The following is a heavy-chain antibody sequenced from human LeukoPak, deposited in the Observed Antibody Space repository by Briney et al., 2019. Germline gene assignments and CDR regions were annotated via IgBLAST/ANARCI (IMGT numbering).Heavy chain of an antibody. CDR3: ARELDEGFDY. Sequence: GGSLRLSCAASGFTFSTYSMNWVRQAPGKGLEWVSSIGGSSRSMYYADSVKGRFTISRDNARNSPFLQMNSLRAEDTAVYYCARELDEGFDYWGQGTLVTVSS. CDR1: GFTFSTYS. D-gene: IGHD3-9*01. J-gene: IGHJ4*02. CDR2: IGGSSRSM. V-gene: IGHV3-21*01.